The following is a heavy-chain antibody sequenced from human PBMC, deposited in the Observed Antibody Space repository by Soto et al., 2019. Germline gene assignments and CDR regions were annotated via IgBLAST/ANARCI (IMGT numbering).Heavy chain of an antibody. V-gene: IGHV1-24*01. CDR3: ATVSSLYCSGCSCYPYYYYYYGMDV. CDR1: GYTLTELS. Sequence: GASVKVSCKVSGYTLTELSMHWVRQAPGKGLEWMGGFDPEDGETIYAQKFQGRVTMTEDTSTDTAYMELSSLRSEDTAVYSCATVSSLYCSGCSCYPYYYYYYGMDVWGQGTTVTVSS. CDR2: FDPEDGET. D-gene: IGHD2-15*01. J-gene: IGHJ6*02.